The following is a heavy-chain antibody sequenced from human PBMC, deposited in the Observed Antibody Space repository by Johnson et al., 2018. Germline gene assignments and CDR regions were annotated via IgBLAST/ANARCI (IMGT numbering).Heavy chain of an antibody. J-gene: IGHJ3*02. CDR2: IRSKANNYAT. CDR1: GFTFSGSA. V-gene: IGHV3-73*02. CDR3: TSDRDLSSGGCEDAFDI. Sequence: EVQLVESGGGLVQPGGSLKLSCAASGFTFSGSAMHWVRQASGKGLEWVGRIRSKANNYATAYAASVKGRFTVSRDDSKNTAYLPTNSLKTEDTAVYYCTSDRDLSSGGCEDAFDIWGQGTMVTVSS. D-gene: IGHD2-15*01.